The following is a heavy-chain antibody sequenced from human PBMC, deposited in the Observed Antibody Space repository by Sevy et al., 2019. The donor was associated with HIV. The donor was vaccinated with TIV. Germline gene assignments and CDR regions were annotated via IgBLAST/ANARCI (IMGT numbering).Heavy chain of an antibody. V-gene: IGHV3-23*01. CDR3: AKDGYSSGLLYYFDH. D-gene: IGHD6-19*01. J-gene: IGHJ4*02. CDR2: ISVSGRL. Sequence: GGSLRLSCAASGFKFDNYAMAWARQAPGQGLVWVSAISVSGRLSYADSVKGRFTISRDSSKKMIYLHLNSLRADDTATYYCAKDGYSSGLLYYFDHWGQGTLVTVSS. CDR1: GFKFDNYA.